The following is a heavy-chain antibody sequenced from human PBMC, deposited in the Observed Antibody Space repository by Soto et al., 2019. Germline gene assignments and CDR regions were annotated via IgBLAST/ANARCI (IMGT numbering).Heavy chain of an antibody. V-gene: IGHV3-11*01. D-gene: IGHD6-19*01. J-gene: IGHJ4*02. CDR1: GFTYSDYY. Sequence: GGSLRLSCAASGFTYSDYYMSWIRQAPGKGMEWNSYISSSGSTIYYADSVKGRFTISRDNAKNSLYLQMNSLRAEVSSFYYCAKVAYSGGTAGFDYWGQGTLVTVSS. CDR2: ISSSGSTI. CDR3: AKVAYSGGTAGFDY.